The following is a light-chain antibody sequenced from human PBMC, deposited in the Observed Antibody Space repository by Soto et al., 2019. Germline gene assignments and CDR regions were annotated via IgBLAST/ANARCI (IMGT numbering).Light chain of an antibody. CDR3: QHYNNWPPWT. CDR2: GAS. Sequence: EIVLTQSPGTLSLSPGERATLSCRASQTVSSSYLAWYQHKPGQAPRLLIYGASTRATGIPASFSGSGSGTEFTLTISSLQSEDFAVYYCQHYNNWPPWTFGQGTKVDIK. V-gene: IGKV3-15*01. J-gene: IGKJ1*01. CDR1: QTVSSSY.